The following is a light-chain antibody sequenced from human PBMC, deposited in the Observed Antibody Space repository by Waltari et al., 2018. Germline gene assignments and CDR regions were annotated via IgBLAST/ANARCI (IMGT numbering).Light chain of an antibody. Sequence: EVVMTQSPATLSVSPGGRATLSCMASRSISINLVWYQQRPGQAPRLLIYGASTRATDIPARFSGSGSGTEFTLTISSLQSEDAAVYYCQQFNDWPRTFGQGTKVEVK. V-gene: IGKV3-15*01. CDR3: QQFNDWPRT. CDR1: RSISIN. CDR2: GAS. J-gene: IGKJ1*01.